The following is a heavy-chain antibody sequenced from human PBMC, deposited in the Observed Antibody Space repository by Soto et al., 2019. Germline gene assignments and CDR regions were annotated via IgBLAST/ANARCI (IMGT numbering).Heavy chain of an antibody. CDR1: GYTFTSYA. CDR3: ASSPARDPDAFDI. J-gene: IGHJ3*02. CDR2: INAGNGNT. Sequence: QVQLVQSGAEVKKPGASVKVSCKASGYTFTSYAMHWVRQAPGQRLEWMGWINAGNGNTKYSQKFQGRVTITRDTPASTAYMEFSSLGSEDTAVYYCASSPARDPDAFDIWCQGRMVTVSS. V-gene: IGHV1-3*01.